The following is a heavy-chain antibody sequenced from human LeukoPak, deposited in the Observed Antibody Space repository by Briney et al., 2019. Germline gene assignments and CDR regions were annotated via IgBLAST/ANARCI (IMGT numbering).Heavy chain of an antibody. CDR3: ARVSPQLLWFGELPHFDY. J-gene: IGHJ4*02. CDR1: GGSISSYY. CDR2: IYYSGST. V-gene: IGHV4-59*01. Sequence: PETLSLTCTVSGGSISSYYWSWIRQPPGKGLEWIGYIYYSGSTNYNPSLKSRVTISVDTSKNQFSLKLSSVTAADTAVYYCARVSPQLLWFGELPHFDYWGQGTLVTVSS. D-gene: IGHD3-10*01.